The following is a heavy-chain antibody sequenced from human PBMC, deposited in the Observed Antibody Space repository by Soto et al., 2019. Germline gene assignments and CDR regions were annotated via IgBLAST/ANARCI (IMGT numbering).Heavy chain of an antibody. CDR1: GFTFSSYG. CDR2: ISYDGSNK. V-gene: IGHV3-30*18. Sequence: GGSLRLSCAASGFTFSSYGMHWVRQAPGKGLEWVAVISYDGSNKYYADSVKGRFTISRDNSKNTLYLQMNSLRAEDTAVYYCAKDYYDSGPLYGMDVWGQGTTVTVSS. D-gene: IGHD3-22*01. J-gene: IGHJ6*02. CDR3: AKDYYDSGPLYGMDV.